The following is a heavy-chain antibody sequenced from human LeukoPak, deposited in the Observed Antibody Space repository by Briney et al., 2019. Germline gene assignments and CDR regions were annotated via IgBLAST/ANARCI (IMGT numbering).Heavy chain of an antibody. CDR3: ARLSSAPYYYGSGRENWFDP. J-gene: IGHJ5*02. CDR1: GGSISSSSYY. Sequence: SETLSLTCTVSGGSISSSSYYWGWIRQPPGKGLEWIGSIYYSGSTYYNPSLKSRVTISVDTSKNQFSLKLSSVTAADTAVYYCARLSSAPYYYGSGRENWFDPWGQGTLVTVSS. CDR2: IYYSGST. V-gene: IGHV4-39*01. D-gene: IGHD3-10*01.